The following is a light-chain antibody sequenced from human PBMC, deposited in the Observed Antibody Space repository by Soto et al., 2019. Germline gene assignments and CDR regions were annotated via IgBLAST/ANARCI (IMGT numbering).Light chain of an antibody. CDR1: QSVSSN. Sequence: EIVMTQSPATLSVSPGERATLSSRASQSVSSNLAWYQQKPGQTPKLLIYVASTRATGIPARFSGSGSGTEFTLTISSLQSEDFAVYYCQQYNVWPLTFGEGTKVEFK. J-gene: IGKJ4*01. CDR2: VAS. CDR3: QQYNVWPLT. V-gene: IGKV3-15*01.